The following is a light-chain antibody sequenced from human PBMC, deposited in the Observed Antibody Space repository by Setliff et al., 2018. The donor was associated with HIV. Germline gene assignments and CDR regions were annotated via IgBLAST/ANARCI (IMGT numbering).Light chain of an antibody. V-gene: IGLV2-14*01. Sequence: QSALTQPASVSGSPGQSITISCTGASSDVGDYNYFSWYQQHPGKAPKLMIYGVTNRPSGISNRFSGSKSGDTASLTISGLQAEDEADYYCSSYTSSYTPYVFGTGTKVTVL. J-gene: IGLJ1*01. CDR2: GVT. CDR3: SSYTSSYTPYV. CDR1: SSDVGDYNY.